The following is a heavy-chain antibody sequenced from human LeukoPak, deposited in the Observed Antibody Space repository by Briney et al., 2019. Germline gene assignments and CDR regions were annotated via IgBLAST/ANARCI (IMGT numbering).Heavy chain of an antibody. J-gene: IGHJ4*02. CDR1: GGSFSGYY. D-gene: IGHD4-17*01. Sequence: KPSETLSFTCAVYGGSFSGYYWSWIRQPPGKGLEWIGEINHSGSTNYNPSLKSRVTISVDTSKNQFSLKLSSVTAADTAVYYCARGTMTTVTYYFDYWGQGTLVTVSS. CDR2: INHSGST. CDR3: ARGTMTTVTYYFDY. V-gene: IGHV4-34*01.